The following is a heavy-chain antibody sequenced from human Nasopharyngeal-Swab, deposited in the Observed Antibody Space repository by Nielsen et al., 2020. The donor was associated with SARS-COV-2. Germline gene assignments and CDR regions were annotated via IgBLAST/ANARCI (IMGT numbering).Heavy chain of an antibody. J-gene: IGHJ6*02. Sequence: PGKALEWLAHIFSNDEKSYSTSLKSRLTISKDTSKSQVVLTMTNMDPVDTATYYCARLMGDLVVVVAALEYYYYYGMDVWGQGTTVTVSS. CDR2: IFSNDEK. D-gene: IGHD2-15*01. CDR3: ARLMGDLVVVVAALEYYYYYGMDV. V-gene: IGHV2-26*01.